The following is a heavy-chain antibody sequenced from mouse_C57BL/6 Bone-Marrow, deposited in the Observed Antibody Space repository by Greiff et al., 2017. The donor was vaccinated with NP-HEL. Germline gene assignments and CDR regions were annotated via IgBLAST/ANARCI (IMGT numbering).Heavy chain of an antibody. Sequence: DVKLQESGPGLVKPSQSLSLTCSVTGYSITSGYYWNWIRQFPGNKLEWMGYISYDGSNNYNPSLKNRISITRDTSKNQFFLKLNSVTTEDTATYYCARVWLGDDYWGQGTTLTVSS. CDR3: ARVWLGDDY. D-gene: IGHD2-2*01. J-gene: IGHJ2*01. V-gene: IGHV3-6*01. CDR1: GYSITSGYY. CDR2: ISYDGSN.